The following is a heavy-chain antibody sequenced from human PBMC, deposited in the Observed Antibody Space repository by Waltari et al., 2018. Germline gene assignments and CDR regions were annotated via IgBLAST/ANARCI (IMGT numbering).Heavy chain of an antibody. D-gene: IGHD6-19*01. V-gene: IGHV4-39*07. CDR2: FSLDEST. J-gene: IGHJ4*02. CDR3: ASWVLQCGHLPFDS. CDR1: GDSITSSGHY. Sequence: QLQLQESGPGLVKPSETMSLTCTVSGDSITSSGHYWGWIRQPPGRGLDWIGTFSLDESTYSPPSLTSRVTISRDTTKNQLSLKLSSVTAAYTAVYYCASWVLQCGHLPFDSWCQGTLVTVSS.